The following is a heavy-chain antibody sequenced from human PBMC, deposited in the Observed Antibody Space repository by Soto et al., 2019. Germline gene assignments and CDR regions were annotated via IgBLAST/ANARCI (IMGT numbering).Heavy chain of an antibody. D-gene: IGHD3-3*01. V-gene: IGHV4-34*01. J-gene: IGHJ4*02. CDR2: INHSGST. CDR1: GGSFSGYY. Sequence: SETLSLTCAVYGGSFSGYYWSWIRQPPGKGLEWIGEINHSGSTNYNPSLKSRVTISVDTSKNQFSLKLSSVTAADTAVYYCARGGYDFPFDYWGQGTLVTVSS. CDR3: ARGGYDFPFDY.